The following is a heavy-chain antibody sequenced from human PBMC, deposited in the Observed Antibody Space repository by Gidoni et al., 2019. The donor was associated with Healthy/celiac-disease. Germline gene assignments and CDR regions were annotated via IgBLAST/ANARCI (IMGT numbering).Heavy chain of an antibody. Sequence: QLQLQESGPGLVKPSETLSLTCTVSGGSISSSSYYWGWIRQPPGKGLEWIGSIYYSGSTYYNPSLKSRVTISVDTSKNQFSLKLSSVTAADTAVYYCARRRYSSSWSAWFDPWGQGTLVTVSS. CDR3: ARRRYSSSWSAWFDP. D-gene: IGHD6-13*01. CDR1: GGSISSSSYY. CDR2: IYYSGST. V-gene: IGHV4-39*01. J-gene: IGHJ5*02.